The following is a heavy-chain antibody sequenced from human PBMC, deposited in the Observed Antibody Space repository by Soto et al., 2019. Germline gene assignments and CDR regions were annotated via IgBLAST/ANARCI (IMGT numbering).Heavy chain of an antibody. CDR1: GFTFSSYG. CDR2: IWYDGSNK. D-gene: IGHD6-19*01. CDR3: ARDGNAVDGNHKWFDP. V-gene: IGHV3-33*01. J-gene: IGHJ5*02. Sequence: GGSLRLSCAASGFTFSSYGMHWVRQAPGKGLEWVAVIWYDGSNKYYADSVKGRFTISRDNSKNTLYLQMNSLRAEDTAVYYCARDGNAVDGNHKWFDPWGQGTLVTVSS.